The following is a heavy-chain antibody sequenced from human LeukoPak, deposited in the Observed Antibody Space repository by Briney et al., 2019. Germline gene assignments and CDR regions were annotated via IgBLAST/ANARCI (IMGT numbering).Heavy chain of an antibody. CDR1: GYTLTSYG. Sequence: ASVKVSCKASGYTLTSYGISWVRQTPGQGLEWMGWISAYNGNTNYAQKFQGRVTMTTDTSTSTAYMELRSLRSDDTAVYYCARIKTTDDYGDYWGQGTLVTVSS. CDR3: ARIKTTDDYGDY. V-gene: IGHV1-18*01. D-gene: IGHD1-1*01. J-gene: IGHJ4*02. CDR2: ISAYNGNT.